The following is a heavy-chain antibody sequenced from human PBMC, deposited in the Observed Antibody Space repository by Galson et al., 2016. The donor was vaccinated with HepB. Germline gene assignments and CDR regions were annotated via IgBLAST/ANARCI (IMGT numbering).Heavy chain of an antibody. CDR1: GFTLRDYW. CDR3: TSHDYYFDA. D-gene: IGHD2-21*02. Sequence: SLRLSCAASGFTLRDYWMTWVRQGPGKGLEWVASIKQDGRERQYVDSVKGRFTISRDNADNSLYLQMNSLRTEDTAVYYCTSHDYYFDAWGQGTLVTVSS. V-gene: IGHV3-7*03. J-gene: IGHJ4*02. CDR2: IKQDGRER.